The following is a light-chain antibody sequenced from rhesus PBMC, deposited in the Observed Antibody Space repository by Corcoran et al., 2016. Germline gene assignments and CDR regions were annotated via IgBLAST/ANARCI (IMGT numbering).Light chain of an antibody. J-gene: IGKJ1*01. Sequence: EIVMTQSPATLSLSPGERATLSCRASQSVSSYVAWYQQKPEQAPRLLIYGASSRSTGIPDRFSGGGAGTDFTLTISSLHPDDFAPYYCLQYSSSPWTFGQGTKVEIK. CDR2: GAS. CDR3: LQYSSSPWT. CDR1: QSVSSY. V-gene: IGKV3S9*01.